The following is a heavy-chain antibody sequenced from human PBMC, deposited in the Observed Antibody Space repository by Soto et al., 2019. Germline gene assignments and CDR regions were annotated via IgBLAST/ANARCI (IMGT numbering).Heavy chain of an antibody. CDR3: ARADWNDFYYYYGMDV. J-gene: IGHJ6*02. CDR2: ISYDGSNK. V-gene: IGHV3-30-3*01. D-gene: IGHD1-1*01. CDR1: GFTFSSYA. Sequence: QVQLVESGGGVVQPGRSLRLSCAASGFTFSSYAMHWVRQAPGKGLEWVAVISYDGSNKYYADSVKGRFTISRDNSKNTLYLQMNSLRAEDTAVYYCARADWNDFYYYYGMDVWGQGTTVTVSS.